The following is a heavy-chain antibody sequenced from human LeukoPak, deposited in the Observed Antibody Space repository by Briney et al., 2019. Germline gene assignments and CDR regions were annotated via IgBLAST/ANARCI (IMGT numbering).Heavy chain of an antibody. J-gene: IGHJ5*02. CDR1: GYTSSDFY. D-gene: IGHD3-10*01. V-gene: IGHV1-2*02. Sequence: WASVKVSCKSPGYTSSDFYIHWVRQAPGQGLEWMGWINPNRGGTDFAQNFQGRVTMTRDTSISTAYMELRGLRTDDTAVYYCARGINWFDPWGQGTLVTVSS. CDR2: INPNRGGT. CDR3: ARGINWFDP.